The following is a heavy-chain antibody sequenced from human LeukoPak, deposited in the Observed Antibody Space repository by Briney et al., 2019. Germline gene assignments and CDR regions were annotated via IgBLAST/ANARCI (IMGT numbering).Heavy chain of an antibody. Sequence: GGSLRLSCAASGFTFSSYAMHWVRQAPGKGLEWVAVISYDGSNKYYADSVKGRFTISRDNSKNTLYLQMNSLRAEDTAVYYCAREGPLRYFDCPDYWGQGTLVTASS. CDR2: ISYDGSNK. J-gene: IGHJ4*02. CDR3: AREGPLRYFDCPDY. CDR1: GFTFSSYA. V-gene: IGHV3-30-3*01. D-gene: IGHD3-9*01.